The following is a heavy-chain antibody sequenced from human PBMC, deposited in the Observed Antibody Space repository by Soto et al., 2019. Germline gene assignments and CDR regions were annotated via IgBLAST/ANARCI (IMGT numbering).Heavy chain of an antibody. D-gene: IGHD4-17*01. J-gene: IGHJ4*02. Sequence: EVQLLDSGGGLVQPGGSLRLSCAASGFTFSSYAMSWVRQAPGKGLEWVSAISGSGGSTYYADSVKGRFTISRDNSKNTLYLQMNSLRAEDTAVYYCAIDPTNFYGDPEYYFDYWGQGTLVTVSS. CDR1: GFTFSSYA. V-gene: IGHV3-23*01. CDR3: AIDPTNFYGDPEYYFDY. CDR2: ISGSGGST.